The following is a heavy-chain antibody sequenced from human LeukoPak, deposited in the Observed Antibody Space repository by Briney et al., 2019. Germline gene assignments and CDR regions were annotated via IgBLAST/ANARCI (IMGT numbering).Heavy chain of an antibody. CDR3: ARRGSMGGSFVGAFDI. D-gene: IGHD1-26*01. J-gene: IGHJ3*02. CDR2: IYYTGRT. CDR1: GDSFSRNTYS. Sequence: SETLSLTCTVSGDSFSRNTYSWGWIRQPPGKGLEWSGSIYYTGRTFYNPSLKSRVTIYVDTSKNQFSLKLSSVTAADTAVYYCARRGSMGGSFVGAFDIWGQGTMVTVSS. V-gene: IGHV4-39*01.